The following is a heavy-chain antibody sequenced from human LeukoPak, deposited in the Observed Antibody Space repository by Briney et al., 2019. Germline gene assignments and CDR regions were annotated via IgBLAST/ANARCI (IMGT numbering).Heavy chain of an antibody. CDR2: INHSGST. J-gene: IGHJ4*02. V-gene: IGHV4-34*01. D-gene: IGHD2-21*01. Sequence: PSETLSLTCAVYGGSFSGYYWSWLRQPPGKGLEWIGEINHSGSTNYNPSLKSRVTISVDTSKNQFSLKLSSATAADTAVYYCARLYCGGDCYDYFDYWGQGTLVTVS. CDR3: ARLYCGGDCYDYFDY. CDR1: GGSFSGYY.